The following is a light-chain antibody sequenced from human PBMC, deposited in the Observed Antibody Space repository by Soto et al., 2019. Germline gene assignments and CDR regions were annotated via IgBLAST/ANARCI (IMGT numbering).Light chain of an antibody. Sequence: EIVLTQSPGTLSLSPGERATLSCRASQSVTSTYLAWYQQKPGLAPRLLIYGASTRATGIPDRFSGSGSGTDFTLTISRLEPEDFAVYYCQQYGGSPRLTFGGGTKVEIK. J-gene: IGKJ4*01. V-gene: IGKV3-20*01. CDR3: QQYGGSPRLT. CDR2: GAS. CDR1: QSVTSTY.